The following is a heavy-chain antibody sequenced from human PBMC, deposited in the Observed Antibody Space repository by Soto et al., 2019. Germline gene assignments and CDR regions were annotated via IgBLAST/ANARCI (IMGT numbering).Heavy chain of an antibody. CDR2: ISYDGSNN. CDR3: AKEPVTGTTLHY. CDR1: GFTFSSYG. V-gene: IGHV3-30*18. J-gene: IGHJ4*02. Sequence: QVQLVESGGGVVQPGRSLRLSCAASGFTFSSYGMHWVRQAPGKGLEWVAVISYDGSNNYYADSVKGRFTISRDNSKNTLYLQMNSLRAEDTAVYYCAKEPVTGTTLHYWGQGTLVTVSS. D-gene: IGHD1-7*01.